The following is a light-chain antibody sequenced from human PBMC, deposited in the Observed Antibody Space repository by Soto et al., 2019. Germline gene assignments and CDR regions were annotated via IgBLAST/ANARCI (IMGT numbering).Light chain of an antibody. V-gene: IGLV1-44*01. J-gene: IGLJ1*01. CDR3: AAWDDSLNGFYV. CDR1: SSNIGSNT. Sequence: QAVVTQPPSASGTPGQRVTISCSGSSSNIGSNTVNWHQQLPGTAPKLLIYSNNQRPSGVPDRFSGSKSGTSASLAISGLQSEDEADYYCAAWDDSLNGFYVFGTGTKVTVL. CDR2: SNN.